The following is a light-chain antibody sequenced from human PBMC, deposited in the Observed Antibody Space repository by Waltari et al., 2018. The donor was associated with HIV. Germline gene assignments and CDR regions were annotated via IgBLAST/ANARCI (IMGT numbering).Light chain of an antibody. CDR2: SDN. V-gene: IGLV1-44*01. J-gene: IGLJ3*02. CDR1: TSNIGSNT. Sequence: QSVLTQPPSASGTPGQRVTISCSGSTSNIGSNTVNWYQQLPGTAPKLLFYSDNQRPSGVPDRFSGSKSGTSDSLAISGLQSEDEADYYCAAWDDSLNGWVFGGGTKLTVL. CDR3: AAWDDSLNGWV.